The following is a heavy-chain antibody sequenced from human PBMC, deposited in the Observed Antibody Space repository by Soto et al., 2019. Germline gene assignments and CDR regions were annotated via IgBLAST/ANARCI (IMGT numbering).Heavy chain of an antibody. CDR1: GLIFSNYG. D-gene: IGHD5-12*01. Sequence: QVQLVESGGGVVQPGTSLTLSCSASGLIFSNYGMHWVRQAPGKGLEWVSIISYDGSRKNYIESVKGLFTISRDNSKNTLDLQMNSLRAEDTAVYYCAKDIHPGRDTYHYGADYWGQGTLVAVSS. CDR2: ISYDGSRK. CDR3: AKDIHPGRDTYHYGADY. J-gene: IGHJ4*02. V-gene: IGHV3-30*18.